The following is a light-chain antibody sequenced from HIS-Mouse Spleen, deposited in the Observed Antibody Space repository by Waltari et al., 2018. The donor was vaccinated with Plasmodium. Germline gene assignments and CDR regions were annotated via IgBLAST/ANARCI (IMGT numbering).Light chain of an antibody. V-gene: IGKV3-15*01. CDR3: QQYNNWSFT. Sequence: EIVMTQSPATLSVSPGDRATPSCRARQSVSSNLAWYQQKPGQAPRLLIYGASTRATSIPARFSGSGSGTEFTLTISSLQSEDFAVYYCQQYNNWSFTFGPGTKVDIK. CDR2: GAS. J-gene: IGKJ3*01. CDR1: QSVSSN.